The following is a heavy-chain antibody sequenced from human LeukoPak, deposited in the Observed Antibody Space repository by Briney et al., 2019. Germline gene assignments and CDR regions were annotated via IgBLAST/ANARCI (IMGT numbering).Heavy chain of an antibody. CDR3: AREVATTYYYGMDV. CDR2: ISGSGSTI. D-gene: IGHD5-12*01. Sequence: PGGSLRLSCAASGFTFSSYEMNWVRQAPGKGLEWVSYISGSGSTIYYADSVKGRFTVSRDNAKNSLYLQMNSLRAEDTAVYYCAREVATTYYYGMDVWGQGTTVTVSS. J-gene: IGHJ6*02. V-gene: IGHV3-48*03. CDR1: GFTFSSYE.